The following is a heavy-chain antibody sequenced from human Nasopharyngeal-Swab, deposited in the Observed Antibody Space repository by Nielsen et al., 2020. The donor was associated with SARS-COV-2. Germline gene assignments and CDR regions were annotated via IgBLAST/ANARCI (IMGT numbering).Heavy chain of an antibody. CDR2: ISVSGDST. Sequence: GGSLRPSCAASGFTFSSYAMTWVRQAPGKGLEWVSDISVSGDSTDYADSVKGRFTISRDNSKNMLYLQMNSLRAEDTAVYYCVKGRYYYDSSGFYWDYWGQGTLVTVSS. J-gene: IGHJ4*02. CDR3: VKGRYYYDSSGFYWDY. V-gene: IGHV3-23*01. CDR1: GFTFSSYA. D-gene: IGHD3-22*01.